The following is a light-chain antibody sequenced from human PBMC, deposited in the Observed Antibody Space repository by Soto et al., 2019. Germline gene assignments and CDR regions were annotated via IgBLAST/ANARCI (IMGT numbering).Light chain of an antibody. CDR1: QNLGTMY. J-gene: IGKJ4*02. CDR3: QQYACSPLT. V-gene: IGKV3-20*01. CDR2: GTS. Sequence: EIVLTQSPGTLSLSPGERGTLSCRASQNLGTMYLAWFQQKSGQAPRLLIYGTSRRATGIPDRFTGSGSGTDCTLTINRVEPGDCAVYFCQQYACSPLTFGGGTKVEIK.